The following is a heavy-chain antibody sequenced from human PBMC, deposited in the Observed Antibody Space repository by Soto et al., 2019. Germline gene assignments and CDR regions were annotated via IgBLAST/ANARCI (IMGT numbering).Heavy chain of an antibody. J-gene: IGHJ4*02. Sequence: DVQLVESGGGLVQPGGSLRLSCAGSGFTFNRYWMHWVRQAPGKGLVWVSRINSDGSITTYADSVKGRFTISRDNDKNTLYLQMNSLRAEDSAVYYCVRENTEGNDFDYWGQGTLVTVSS. V-gene: IGHV3-74*01. CDR2: INSDGSIT. CDR3: VRENTEGNDFDY. CDR1: GFTFNRYW.